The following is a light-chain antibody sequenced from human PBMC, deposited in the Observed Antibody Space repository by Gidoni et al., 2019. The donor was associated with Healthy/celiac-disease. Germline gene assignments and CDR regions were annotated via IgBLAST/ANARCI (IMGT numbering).Light chain of an antibody. CDR3: SSYTSSSTLVV. CDR1: SSDVGGYNY. V-gene: IGLV2-14*01. J-gene: IGLJ2*01. Sequence: QSALTQPASVSGSPGQSITISCPGTSSDVGGYNYVSWYQQHQGKAPNLMIYEVSNRPSGVSNRFSGSTSGNTASLTISVLQAEDEADYYCSSYTSSSTLVVFGGGTKLTVL. CDR2: EVS.